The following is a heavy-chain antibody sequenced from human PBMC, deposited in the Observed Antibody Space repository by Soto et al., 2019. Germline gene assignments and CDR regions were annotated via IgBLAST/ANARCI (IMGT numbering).Heavy chain of an antibody. V-gene: IGHV4-59*01. J-gene: IGHJ5*01. CDR3: ASMIGDPVLSFDS. Sequence: QVQLQESGPGLVKPSETLYLTCTVSGGSISSYYWSWIRQPPGKGLEWIGFIFYSGSTSYNPSLMSRVTISIDTSEYQFSLKMNSVTAADTAVYYCASMIGDPVLSFDSWGQGTLVAVSS. CDR1: GGSISSYY. D-gene: IGHD3-10*02. CDR2: IFYSGST.